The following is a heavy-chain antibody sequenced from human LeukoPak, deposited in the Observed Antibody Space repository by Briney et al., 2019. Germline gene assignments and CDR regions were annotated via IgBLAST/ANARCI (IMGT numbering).Heavy chain of an antibody. CDR3: ARDKMQQSTEGSNFDH. D-gene: IGHD6-13*01. V-gene: IGHV3-21*01. Sequence: RSGGSLRLSCAASGFTFSSYSMNWVRQAPGKGLEWVSSITRSNYIYYADSVKGRFTISRDNAKNSLYLQMNSLRVEDTAVYYCARDKMQQSTEGSNFDHWGQGTLVTVSS. CDR1: GFTFSSYS. J-gene: IGHJ4*02. CDR2: ITRSNYI.